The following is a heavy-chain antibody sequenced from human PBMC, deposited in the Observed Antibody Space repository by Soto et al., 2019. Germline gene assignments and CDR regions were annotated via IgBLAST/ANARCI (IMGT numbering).Heavy chain of an antibody. J-gene: IGHJ6*02. CDR3: ARVAAVAGTDYYYGMDV. V-gene: IGHV4-4*07. CDR1: GGSISSYY. D-gene: IGHD6-19*01. Sequence: QVQLQESGPGLVKPSETLSLTCTVSGGSISSYYWSWIRQPAGKGLEWIGRIYTSGSTNYNPSLKSRVTMSVDTYKNQFSLKLSSVTAADTAVYYCARVAAVAGTDYYYGMDVWGQGTTVTVSS. CDR2: IYTSGST.